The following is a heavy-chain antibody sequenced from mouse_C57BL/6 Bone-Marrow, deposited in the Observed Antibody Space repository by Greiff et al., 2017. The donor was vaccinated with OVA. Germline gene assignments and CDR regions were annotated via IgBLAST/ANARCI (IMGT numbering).Heavy chain of an antibody. CDR1: GYTFTSYW. Sequence: VQLQQPGAELVMPGASVKLSCKASGYTFTSYWMHWVKQRPGQGLEWIGEIDPSDSYTNYNQKFKGKSTLTVDKSSSTAYMQLSSLTSEDSAVYYCARRGDYDGPFAYWGQGTTLTVSS. V-gene: IGHV1-69*01. J-gene: IGHJ2*01. D-gene: IGHD2-4*01. CDR2: IDPSDSYT. CDR3: ARRGDYDGPFAY.